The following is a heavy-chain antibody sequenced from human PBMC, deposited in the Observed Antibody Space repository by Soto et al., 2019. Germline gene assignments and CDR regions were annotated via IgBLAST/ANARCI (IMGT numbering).Heavy chain of an antibody. J-gene: IGHJ6*02. CDR2: IVVGSGNT. CDR1: GFTFTSSA. CDR3: ASGTSSTPSYYGMDV. V-gene: IGHV1-58*01. D-gene: IGHD2-2*01. Sequence: QMQLVQSGPEVKKPGTSVKVSCKASGFTFTSSAVQWVRQARGQRLEWIGWIVVGSGNTNYAQKFQERVTIARDMSTSTAYMELSSLRSEETAVYYCASGTSSTPSYYGMDVWGQGTTVTVSS.